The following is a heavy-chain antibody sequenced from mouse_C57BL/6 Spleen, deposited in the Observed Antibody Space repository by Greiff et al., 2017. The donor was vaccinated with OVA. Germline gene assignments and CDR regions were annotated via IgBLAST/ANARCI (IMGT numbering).Heavy chain of an antibody. D-gene: IGHD1-1*01. CDR1: GYTFTSYW. CDR2: INPSNGGT. V-gene: IGHV1-53*01. CDR3: ARITAVAGYAMDY. J-gene: IGHJ4*01. Sequence: VQLQQPGTELVKPGASVKLSCKASGYTFTSYWMHWVKQRPGQGLEWIGNINPSNGGTNYNEKFKSKATLTVDKSSSTAYMQLSSLTSEDSAVYYCARITAVAGYAMDYWGQGTSVTVSS.